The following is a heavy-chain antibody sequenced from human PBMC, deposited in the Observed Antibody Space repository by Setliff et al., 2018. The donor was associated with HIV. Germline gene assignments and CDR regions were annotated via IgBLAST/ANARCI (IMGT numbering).Heavy chain of an antibody. Sequence: GGSLRLSCTASGFTFDDHDMSWVRQAPGKGLVWVSHISHDGSSTNYADSVKGRFTISRDNAKNTLYLQMNSLRAEDTAVYYCARDRKSGSYQGGFDPWGQGTLVTVSS. CDR3: ARDRKSGSYQGGFDP. CDR2: ISHDGSST. CDR1: GFTFDDHD. J-gene: IGHJ5*02. V-gene: IGHV3-74*01. D-gene: IGHD1-26*01.